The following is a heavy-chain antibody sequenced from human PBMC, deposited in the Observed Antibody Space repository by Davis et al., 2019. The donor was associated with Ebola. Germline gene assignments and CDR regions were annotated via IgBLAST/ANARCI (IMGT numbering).Heavy chain of an antibody. V-gene: IGHV3-15*01. CDR1: GFTFSNAW. Sequence: GESLKISCAASGFTFSNAWMSWVRQAPGKGLEWVGRIKSKTDGGTTDYAAPVKGRFTISRDDSKNTLYLQMNSLKTEDTAVYYCTTGYCSGGSCYGRDYWGQGTLVTVSS. CDR3: TTGYCSGGSCYGRDY. CDR2: IKSKTDGGTT. D-gene: IGHD2-15*01. J-gene: IGHJ4*02.